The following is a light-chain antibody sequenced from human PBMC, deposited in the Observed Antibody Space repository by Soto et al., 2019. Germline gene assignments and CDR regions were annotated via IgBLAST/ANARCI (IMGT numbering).Light chain of an antibody. CDR2: GAS. CDR1: QSVSDN. Sequence: EIVMTQSPVTLSVSPGERATLSCRASQSVSDNLAWYQQKPGQAPRLLFYGASTRATDIPVRFSGSGSGTEFTLTISSLQSEDFAVYYCQQYNSWPLTFGGGTKVDIK. CDR3: QQYNSWPLT. J-gene: IGKJ4*01. V-gene: IGKV3D-15*01.